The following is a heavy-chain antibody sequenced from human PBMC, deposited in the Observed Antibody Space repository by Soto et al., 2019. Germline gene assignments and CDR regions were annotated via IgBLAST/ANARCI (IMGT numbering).Heavy chain of an antibody. V-gene: IGHV3-30*18. CDR1: GFTFSSYG. D-gene: IGHD4-17*01. J-gene: IGHJ4*02. Sequence: PGGSLRLSCAASGFTFSSYGMHWVRQAPGKGLEWVAVISYDGSNKYYADSVKGRFTISRDNSKNTLYLQMNSLRAEDTAVYYCAKDGSVTYFDYWGQGTLVTVSS. CDR2: ISYDGSNK. CDR3: AKDGSVTYFDY.